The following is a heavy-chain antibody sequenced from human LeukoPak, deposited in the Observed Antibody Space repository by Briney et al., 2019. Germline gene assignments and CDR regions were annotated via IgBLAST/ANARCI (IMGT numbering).Heavy chain of an antibody. CDR2: ISGSGGST. V-gene: IGHV3-23*01. J-gene: IGHJ4*02. Sequence: GRSLRLSCAASGFTFDDYAMHWVRQAPGKGLEWVSGISGSGGSTYYADSVKGRFTISRDNSKNTLYLQMNSLRAEDTAVYYCAKDHSLLPVGYFDYWGQGTLVTVSS. CDR1: GFTFDDYA. CDR3: AKDHSLLPVGYFDY.